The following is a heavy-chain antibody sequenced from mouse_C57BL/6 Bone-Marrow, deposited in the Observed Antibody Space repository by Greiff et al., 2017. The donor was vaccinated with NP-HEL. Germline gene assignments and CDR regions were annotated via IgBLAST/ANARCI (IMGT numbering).Heavy chain of an antibody. CDR2: VYPYNGGT. V-gene: IGHV1-36*01. CDR1: GFTFTDYY. CDR3: AREGVYYYGSSSPFAY. Sequence: VKLQQSGPVLVKPGPSVKISCKASGFTFTDYYMHWVKQSHGKSLEWIGLVYPYNGGTSYNQKFKGKATLTVDTSSSTAYMELNSLTSEDSAVYYCAREGVYYYGSSSPFAYWGQGTLVTVSA. D-gene: IGHD1-1*01. J-gene: IGHJ3*01.